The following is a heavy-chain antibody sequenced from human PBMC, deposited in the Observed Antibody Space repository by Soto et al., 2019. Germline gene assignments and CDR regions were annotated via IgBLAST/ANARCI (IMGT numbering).Heavy chain of an antibody. J-gene: IGHJ3*02. CDR1: GFTFSNAW. Sequence: GGSLRLSCAASGFTFSNAWMNWVRQAPGKGLEWVGRIKSKTDGGTTDYAAPVKGRFTISRDDSKNTLYLQMNSLKTEDTAVYYCTTVSALAPSGPMGDAFDIWGQGTMVTVSS. V-gene: IGHV3-15*07. CDR3: TTVSALAPSGPMGDAFDI. CDR2: IKSKTDGGTT. D-gene: IGHD2-15*01.